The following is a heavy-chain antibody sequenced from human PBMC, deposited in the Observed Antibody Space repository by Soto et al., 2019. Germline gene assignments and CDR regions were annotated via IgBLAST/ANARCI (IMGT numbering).Heavy chain of an antibody. Sequence: EVQLVESGGGLVRPGGSLRLSCAASGFTFSTYWVNWVRQAPGKGLQWVANIKQDGSERYYVDSVGGRFTISRDNANNSLYLQMNSLRAEDTAVYYCARGGWGLYFDLWGRGTLVTVSS. CDR1: GFTFSTYW. CDR2: IKQDGSER. D-gene: IGHD2-21*02. CDR3: ARGGWGLYFDL. V-gene: IGHV3-7*05. J-gene: IGHJ2*01.